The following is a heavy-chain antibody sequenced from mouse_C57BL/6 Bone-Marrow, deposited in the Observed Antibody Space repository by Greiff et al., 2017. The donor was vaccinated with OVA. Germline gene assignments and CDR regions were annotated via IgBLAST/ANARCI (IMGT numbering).Heavy chain of an antibody. V-gene: IGHV1-64*01. J-gene: IGHJ3*01. CDR3: ARSLYYGSSAWFAY. CDR2: IHPNSGST. D-gene: IGHD1-1*01. Sequence: QVQLQQPGAELVKPGASVKLSCKASGYTFTSYWMHWVKQRPGQGLEWIGMIHPNSGSTNYNEKFKSKATLTVDKSSSTAYMQLSSLTSEDSAVYYCARSLYYGSSAWFAYWGQGTLVTVSA. CDR1: GYTFTSYW.